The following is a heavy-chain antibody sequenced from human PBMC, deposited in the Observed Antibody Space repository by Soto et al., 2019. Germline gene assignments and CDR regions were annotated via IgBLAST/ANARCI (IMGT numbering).Heavy chain of an antibody. Sequence: QVHLQQWGAGLLKPSETLSLTCAVYGGSFSGYYWSWIRQPPGKGLEWIGEIKNGGSSNYTPSLKSRCAKSVSTSNNQFTLKLTSVTAAYTGVYYCARGRGDGYNQSWYFDLWGRGTLVTVSS. V-gene: IGHV4-34*01. J-gene: IGHJ2*01. CDR3: ARGRGDGYNQSWYFDL. CDR1: GGSFSGYY. CDR2: IKNGGSS. D-gene: IGHD3-10*01.